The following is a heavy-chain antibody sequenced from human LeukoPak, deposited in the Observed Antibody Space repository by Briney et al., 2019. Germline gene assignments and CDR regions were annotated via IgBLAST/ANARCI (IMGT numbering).Heavy chain of an antibody. V-gene: IGHV1-8*03. CDR1: GYTFTSYD. Sequence: ASVKVSCKASGYTFTSYDINWERQATGQGLEWMGWMNPNSGNTGYAQKFQGRVTITRNTSISTAYMELSSLRSEDTAVYYCAREGDSGYDPQFDYWGQGTLVTVSS. J-gene: IGHJ4*02. CDR2: MNPNSGNT. CDR3: AREGDSGYDPQFDY. D-gene: IGHD5-12*01.